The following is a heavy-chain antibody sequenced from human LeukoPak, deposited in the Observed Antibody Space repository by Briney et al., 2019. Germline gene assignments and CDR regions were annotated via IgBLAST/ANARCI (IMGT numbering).Heavy chain of an antibody. CDR1: GGSISSGGYY. Sequence: PSETLSLTCTVSGGSISSGGYYWSWIRQHPGKGLEWIGYIYYSGSTYYNPSLKSRLTISVDTSKNQFSLKLSSVTAADTAVYYCARDTYYYGSGILQGYYYYGMDVWGQGTTVTVSS. V-gene: IGHV4-31*03. CDR3: ARDTYYYGSGILQGYYYYGMDV. CDR2: IYYSGST. J-gene: IGHJ6*02. D-gene: IGHD3-10*01.